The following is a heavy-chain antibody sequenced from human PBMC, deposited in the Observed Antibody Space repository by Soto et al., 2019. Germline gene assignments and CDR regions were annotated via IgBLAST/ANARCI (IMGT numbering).Heavy chain of an antibody. V-gene: IGHV4-4*02. CDR3: ARVADVEGVVDTDAFDI. Sequence: QVQLQESGPGLVKPSGTLSLTCAVSSGSISSSNWWSWVRQPPGKGLEWIGEIYHSGSSNYNPSLKSQVTISVDKSKNQFSLKLSSVTAADTAVYYCARVADVEGVVDTDAFDIWGQGTMVTVSS. D-gene: IGHD2-15*01. CDR2: IYHSGSS. CDR1: SGSISSSNW. J-gene: IGHJ3*02.